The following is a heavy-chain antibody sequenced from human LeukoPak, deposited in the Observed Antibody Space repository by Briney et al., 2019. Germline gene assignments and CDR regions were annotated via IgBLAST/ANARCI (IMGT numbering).Heavy chain of an antibody. CDR2: IIPIFGTA. CDR1: GGTFSSYA. J-gene: IGHJ4*02. CDR3: ARVPAPIAAAGIGVYYFDY. Sequence: SVKVSCKASGGTFSSYAISWVRQAPGQGLEWMGGIIPIFGTANYAQKFQGRVTITADKSTSTAYMELSRLRSDDRAVYYRARVPAPIAAAGIGVYYFDYWGQGTLVTVSS. V-gene: IGHV1-69*06. D-gene: IGHD6-13*01.